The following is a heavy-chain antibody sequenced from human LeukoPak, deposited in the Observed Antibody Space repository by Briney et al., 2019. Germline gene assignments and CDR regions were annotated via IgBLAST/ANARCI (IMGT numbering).Heavy chain of an antibody. V-gene: IGHV3-11*05. CDR1: GFTFSDYY. J-gene: IGHJ4*02. CDR2: ISSSSSYT. D-gene: IGHD3-10*01. CDR3: ARVPRITMVRGVLMASYFDD. Sequence: PGGSLRLSCAASGFTFSDYYMSWIRQAPGKGLEWVSYISSSSSYTNYADSVKGRFTISRDNAKNSLYLQMNSLRAEDTAVYYCARVPRITMVRGVLMASYFDDCSQGILVT.